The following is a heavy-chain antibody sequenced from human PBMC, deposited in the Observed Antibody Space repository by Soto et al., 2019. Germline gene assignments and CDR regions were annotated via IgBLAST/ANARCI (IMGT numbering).Heavy chain of an antibody. D-gene: IGHD6-13*01. CDR3: ARSDLYRVGAAGLDV. CDR1: GFTFSSYG. Sequence: QVQLVESGGGVVQPGRSLRLSCAASGFTFSSYGMHWVRQAPGKGLEWVAVIWSDGSNKYYADSVKGRFTISRDNSKNTLYLQMNSLRGDDTAVYYCARSDLYRVGAAGLDVWGQGTTVTVSS. V-gene: IGHV3-33*01. CDR2: IWSDGSNK. J-gene: IGHJ6*02.